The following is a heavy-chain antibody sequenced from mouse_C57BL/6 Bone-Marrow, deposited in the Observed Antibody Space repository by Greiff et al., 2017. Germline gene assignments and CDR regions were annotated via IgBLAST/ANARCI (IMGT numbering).Heavy chain of an antibody. CDR3: ARSVPLGRSFDY. Sequence: QVQLQQPGAELVKPGASVKMSCKASGYTFTSYWITWVKQRPGQGLEWIGDIYPTSGRTNYNEKFKSKAILTVDTSSNTAYMHLSSLTSEDSAVFYCARSVPLGRSFDYWGQGTTLTVSS. J-gene: IGHJ2*01. D-gene: IGHD4-1*01. CDR2: IYPTSGRT. CDR1: GYTFTSYW. V-gene: IGHV1-55*01.